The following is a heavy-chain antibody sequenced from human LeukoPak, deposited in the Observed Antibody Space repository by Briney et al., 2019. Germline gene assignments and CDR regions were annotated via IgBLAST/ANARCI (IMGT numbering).Heavy chain of an antibody. CDR3: AKEKQRNFDY. CDR1: GFTFSNYA. CDR2: ISGSGDST. J-gene: IGHJ4*02. Sequence: PGGSLRLSCAASGFTFSNYAMSWFRQAPGKGLEWVSGISGSGDSTYYGDSVQGRFTISRDNSKNTLYLQMNTLRAEDTAVYYCAKEKQRNFDYWGQGTLVTVSS. V-gene: IGHV3-23*01.